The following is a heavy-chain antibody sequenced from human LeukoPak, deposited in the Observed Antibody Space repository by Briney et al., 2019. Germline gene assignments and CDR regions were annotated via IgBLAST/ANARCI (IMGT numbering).Heavy chain of an antibody. V-gene: IGHV3-33*01. J-gene: IGHJ6*02. CDR1: GFTFSSYG. CDR2: IWYDGSNK. CDR3: ARTITIFGVVIVPTDYYYYGMDV. Sequence: PGGSLRLSCAASGFTFSSYGMHWVRQAPGKGLEWAAVIWYDGSNKYYADSVKGRFTISRDNSKNTLYLQMNSLRAEDTAVYYCARTITIFGVVIVPTDYYYYGMDVWGQGTTVTVSS. D-gene: IGHD3-3*01.